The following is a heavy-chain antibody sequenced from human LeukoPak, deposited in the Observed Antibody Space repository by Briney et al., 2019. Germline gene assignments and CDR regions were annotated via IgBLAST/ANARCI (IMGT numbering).Heavy chain of an antibody. Sequence: ASVKVSCKVSGYTLTELSMHWVRQAPGKGLAWMGGFDPEDGETIYAQKFQGRVTMTEDTSTDTAYMELSSLRSEDTAVYYCVTGFTTMAVDYFDYWGQGTLVTVSP. J-gene: IGHJ4*02. CDR2: FDPEDGET. V-gene: IGHV1-24*01. D-gene: IGHD5-18*01. CDR3: VTGFTTMAVDYFDY. CDR1: GYTLTELS.